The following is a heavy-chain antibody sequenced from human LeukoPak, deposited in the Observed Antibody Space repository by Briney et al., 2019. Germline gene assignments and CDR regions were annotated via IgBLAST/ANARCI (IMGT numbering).Heavy chain of an antibody. CDR1: GGTFSSYA. Sequence: SVKVSCKASGGTFSSYAISWVRQAPGQGLEWMGGIIPIFGTANYAQKFQGRVTITADESTSTAYMELSSLRSDDTAVYYCATHIRHCSSTSCYAFFDYWGQGTLVTVSS. CDR3: ATHIRHCSSTSCYAFFDY. V-gene: IGHV1-69*13. CDR2: IIPIFGTA. J-gene: IGHJ4*02. D-gene: IGHD2-2*01.